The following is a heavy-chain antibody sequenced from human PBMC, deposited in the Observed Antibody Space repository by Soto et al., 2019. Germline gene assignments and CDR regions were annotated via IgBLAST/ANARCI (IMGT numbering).Heavy chain of an antibody. J-gene: IGHJ3*02. D-gene: IGHD3-22*01. CDR3: AISRITMIVVVISLDALDI. CDR2: IIPIFGTA. V-gene: IGHV1-69*01. Sequence: QVQLVQSGAEVKKPGSSVKVSCKASGGTFSSYAISWVRQAPGQGLEWMGGIIPIFGTANYAQKVQGRVTITADESTSTSYMELRSLRSEDTAVYYCAISRITMIVVVISLDALDISGQGTMVTVSS. CDR1: GGTFSSYA.